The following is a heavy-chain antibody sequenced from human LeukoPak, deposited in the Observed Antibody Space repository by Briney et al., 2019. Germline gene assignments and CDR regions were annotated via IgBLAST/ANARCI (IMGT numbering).Heavy chain of an antibody. CDR1: GFTVSSNY. V-gene: IGHV3-66*01. Sequence: GGSLRLSCAASGFTVSSNYMSWVRQAPGKGLEWVQVIYSGGSTYYADSVKGRFTISRDNSKNTLYLQMNSLRAEDPAVYYCAGAERERGYSYGSGFDYWGQGTLVTVSS. CDR3: AGAERERGYSYGSGFDY. D-gene: IGHD5-18*01. J-gene: IGHJ4*02. CDR2: IYSGGST.